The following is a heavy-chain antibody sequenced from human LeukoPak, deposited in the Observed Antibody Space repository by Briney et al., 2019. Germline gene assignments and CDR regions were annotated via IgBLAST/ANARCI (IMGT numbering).Heavy chain of an antibody. V-gene: IGHV3-30*02. Sequence: GGSLRLSCAASGFTFSSYGMHWVRQAPGKGLEWVAFIRYDGSNKYYADSVKGRFTISRDNSKNTLYLQMNSLRAEDTAVYYCAKGGATPLDYWGRGTLVTVSS. CDR1: GFTFSSYG. CDR2: IRYDGSNK. J-gene: IGHJ4*02. D-gene: IGHD1-26*01. CDR3: AKGGATPLDY.